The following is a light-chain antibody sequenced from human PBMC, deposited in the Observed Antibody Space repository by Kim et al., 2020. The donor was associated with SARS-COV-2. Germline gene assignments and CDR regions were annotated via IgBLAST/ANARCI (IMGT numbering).Light chain of an antibody. CDR2: GAS. J-gene: IGKJ4*01. CDR3: QQYGSSPLT. CDR1: QSGSSNN. Sequence: EIVLTQSPGTLSLSPGERATLSCRASQSGSSNNLAWYQQKPGQAPRLLIYGASTRATGIPDRFSGSGSGTDFTLTISRLEPEDFAVYYCQQYGSSPLTFGGGTKVDIK. V-gene: IGKV3-20*01.